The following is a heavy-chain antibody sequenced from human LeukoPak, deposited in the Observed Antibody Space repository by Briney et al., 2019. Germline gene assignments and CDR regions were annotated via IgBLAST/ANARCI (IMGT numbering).Heavy chain of an antibody. J-gene: IGHJ2*01. V-gene: IGHV3-11*04. D-gene: IGHD3-10*01. Sequence: PGGSLRLSCAASGFTFSDYYMSWIRQAPGKGLEWVSYISSSGSTIYYADSVKGRFTISRDNAKNSLNLQMNSLRAEDTAVYYCAREDYYGSGSPWYFDLWGRGTLVTVSS. CDR2: ISSSGSTI. CDR1: GFTFSDYY. CDR3: AREDYYGSGSPWYFDL.